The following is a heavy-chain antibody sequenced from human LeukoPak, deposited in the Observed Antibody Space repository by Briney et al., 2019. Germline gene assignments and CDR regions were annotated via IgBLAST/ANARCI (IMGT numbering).Heavy chain of an antibody. CDR3: ARDGVFRSSAPDY. CDR1: GFTFSDYY. J-gene: IGHJ4*02. V-gene: IGHV3-7*01. D-gene: IGHD6-6*01. Sequence: GGSLRLSCAASGFTFSDYYMSWIRQAPGKGLEWVADIKQDGSEKYYVDSVKGRFTISRQNAKKSLFLQMNSLRAEDTAVYYCARDGVFRSSAPDYWGQGTLVTVSS. CDR2: IKQDGSEK.